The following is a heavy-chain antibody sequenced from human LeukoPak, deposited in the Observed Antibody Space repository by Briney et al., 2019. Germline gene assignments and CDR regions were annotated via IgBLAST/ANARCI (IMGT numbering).Heavy chain of an antibody. J-gene: IGHJ4*02. D-gene: IGHD3-16*01. CDR3: VKEQGWGSYRTADY. CDR1: GFTFSSCG. Sequence: AGGSLRLSCAASGFTFSSCGMHWVRQAPGKGLEWVAVITYDGDTRYFEDSVKGRFTISRDTSKSTLYLQMNSLGAEDTAVYYCVKEQGWGSYRTADYWGQGTLVTVSS. CDR2: ITYDGDTR. V-gene: IGHV3-30*18.